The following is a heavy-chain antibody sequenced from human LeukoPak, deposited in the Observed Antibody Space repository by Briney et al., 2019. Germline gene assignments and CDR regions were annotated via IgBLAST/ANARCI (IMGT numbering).Heavy chain of an antibody. CDR1: GGSMNGYH. J-gene: IGHJ2*01. V-gene: IGHV4-59*01. D-gene: IGHD1-1*01. CDR3: ARYTHTSGWYFDF. CDR2: VYYIGNT. Sequence: SETLSLTCTVSGGSMNGYHWSCIRQPPGKGLEWIGYVYYIGNTNYNPSLRSRVSMSVDTSKNQFSLQLTSVTTADTAVYYCARYTHTSGWYFDFWGRSIMVTVSS.